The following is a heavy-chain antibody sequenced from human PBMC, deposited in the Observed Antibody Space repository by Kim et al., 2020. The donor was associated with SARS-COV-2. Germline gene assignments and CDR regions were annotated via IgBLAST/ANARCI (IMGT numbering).Heavy chain of an antibody. CDR2: FDPEDGET. V-gene: IGHV1-24*01. Sequence: ASVKVSCKVSGYTLTELSMHWVRQAPGKGLEWMGGFDPEDGETIYAQKFQGRVTMTEDTSTDTAYMELSSLRSEDTAVYYCATDRLGGYNFPGAEFQHWGQGTLVTVSS. J-gene: IGHJ1*01. CDR1: GYTLTELS. CDR3: ATDRLGGYNFPGAEFQH. D-gene: IGHD5-12*01.